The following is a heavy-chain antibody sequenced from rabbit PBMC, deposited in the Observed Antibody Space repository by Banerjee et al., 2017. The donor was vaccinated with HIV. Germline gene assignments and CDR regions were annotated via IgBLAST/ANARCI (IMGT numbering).Heavy chain of an antibody. CDR3: ARVWGVIFNL. V-gene: IGHV1S45*01. J-gene: IGHJ4*01. Sequence: QEQLEESGGDLVKPEGSLTLTCTASGFSFSNGYVMCWVRQAPGKGLEWIACIYGGSSGSTYYASWAKGRFTISKTSSTTVTLQMTSLTAADTATYFCARVWGVIFNLWGQGTLVTVS. CDR2: IYGGSSGST. D-gene: IGHD2-1*01. CDR1: GFSFSNGYV.